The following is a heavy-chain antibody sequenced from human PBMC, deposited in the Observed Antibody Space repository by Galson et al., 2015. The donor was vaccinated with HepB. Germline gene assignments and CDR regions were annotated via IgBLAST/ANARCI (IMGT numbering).Heavy chain of an antibody. D-gene: IGHD3-22*01. J-gene: IGHJ4*02. CDR3: AKGSAGVVVTDNFDY. CDR2: IHYDKSTK. Sequence: SLRLSCAASAFTFSSYGMHWVRQAPGKGLEWVAFIHYDKSTKYYADSVKGRFTIYRDNSKDTLYLQMNSLRAEDTAVYYCAKGSAGVVVTDNFDYWGQGTLVTVSS. V-gene: IGHV3-30*02. CDR1: AFTFSSYG.